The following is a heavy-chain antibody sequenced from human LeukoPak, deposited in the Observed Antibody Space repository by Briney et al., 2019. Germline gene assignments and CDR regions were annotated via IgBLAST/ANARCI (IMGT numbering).Heavy chain of an antibody. CDR3: ASMGYSSKDY. D-gene: IGHD6-19*01. Sequence: SETLSLTCTVSGGSISGTYYWSWIRQPPGKGLEWIGYIYYTGTTDSNPSLKSRVTISLDTSKNQFSLNLSSVTAADTAVYYCASMGYSSKDYWGQGTLVTVSS. V-gene: IGHV4-59*08. CDR2: IYYTGTT. J-gene: IGHJ4*02. CDR1: GGSISGTYY.